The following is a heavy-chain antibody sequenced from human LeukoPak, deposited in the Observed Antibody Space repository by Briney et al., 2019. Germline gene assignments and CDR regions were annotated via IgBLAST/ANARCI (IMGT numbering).Heavy chain of an antibody. D-gene: IGHD1-26*01. J-gene: IGHJ6*03. CDR1: GYIFSTYW. CDR3: ARGAGIVGATLDYYYYYMDV. V-gene: IGHV5-51*01. Sequence: GESLKISCKGSGYIFSTYWIGWVRQMPGKGLEWMGLIYPGDSDTRYSPSFQGQVTIAADKSISTAYLQWSSLKASDTAMYYCARGAGIVGATLDYYYYYMDVWGKGTTVTVSS. CDR2: IYPGDSDT.